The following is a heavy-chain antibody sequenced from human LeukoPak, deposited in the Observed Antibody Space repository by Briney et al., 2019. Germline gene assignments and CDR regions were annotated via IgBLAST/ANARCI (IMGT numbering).Heavy chain of an antibody. Sequence: PSETLSLTCTISGGSISGSFWSWIRQPAGKGLEWIGRIATSGTINYNPSLKSRVTVSVDTSKNQFSLKLTSMSAADTAVYYCTRDGSTGSRGAAFDLWGQGTVVTVSS. CDR1: GGSISGSF. J-gene: IGHJ3*01. V-gene: IGHV4-4*07. D-gene: IGHD3-10*01. CDR3: TRDGSTGSRGAAFDL. CDR2: IATSGTI.